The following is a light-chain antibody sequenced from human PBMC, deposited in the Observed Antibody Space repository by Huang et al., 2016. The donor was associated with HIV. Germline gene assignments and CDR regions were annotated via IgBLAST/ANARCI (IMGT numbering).Light chain of an antibody. Sequence: DIVMTQSPYSLAVSLGERATINCKSSQVVLSSSNKKNSLAWYEQKQGQPPKLLIYWASTRESGVPYRFSGSGSGTDFTLTISSLQAEDVAVYYCQQYYSTPYTFGQGTKLEIK. CDR1: QVVLSSSNKKNS. CDR2: WAS. CDR3: QQYYSTPYT. J-gene: IGKJ2*01. V-gene: IGKV4-1*01.